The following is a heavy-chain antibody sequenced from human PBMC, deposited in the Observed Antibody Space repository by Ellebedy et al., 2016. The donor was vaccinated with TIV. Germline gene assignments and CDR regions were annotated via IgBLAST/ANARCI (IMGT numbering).Heavy chain of an antibody. CDR1: GGSISSGGYY. CDR3: ARSILSTLTSGWYRPMDV. CDR2: IYYSGNT. Sequence: SETLSLXCTVSGGSISSGGYYWSWIRQHPGKGLEWIGFIYYSGNTYYNPSLQSRINMSVDTSKNQFSLKLSSVTAADTAVYYCARSILSTLTSGWYRPMDVWGQGTTVTVSS. V-gene: IGHV4-31*03. D-gene: IGHD6-19*01. J-gene: IGHJ6*02.